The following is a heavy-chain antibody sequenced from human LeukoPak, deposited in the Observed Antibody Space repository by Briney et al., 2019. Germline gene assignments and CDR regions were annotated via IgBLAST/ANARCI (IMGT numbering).Heavy chain of an antibody. CDR2: IGTSGDRT. CDR1: GFTFSSSA. V-gene: IGHV3-23*01. J-gene: IGHJ4*02. CDR3: ARDRPYFDY. Sequence: GGSLRLSCSASGFTFSSSAMSSVRQAPGKGLEWVSAIGTSGDRTFYADSVKGRFTISRDNSKHTLYLQMNSLRAEDTAVYYCARDRPYFDYWGQGTLVTVSS.